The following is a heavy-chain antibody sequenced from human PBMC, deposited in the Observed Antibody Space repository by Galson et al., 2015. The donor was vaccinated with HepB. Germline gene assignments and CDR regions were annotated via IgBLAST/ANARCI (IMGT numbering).Heavy chain of an antibody. D-gene: IGHD2-2*01. J-gene: IGHJ3*02. CDR1: GFTFSSYA. V-gene: IGHV3-30*04. CDR2: ISYDGSNK. Sequence: SLRLSCAASGFTFSSYAMHWVRQAPGKGLEWVAVISYDGSNKYYADSVKGRFTISRDNSKNTLYLQMNNLRAEDTAVYYCARGGGYCSSTSCSDAFDIWGQGTMVTVSS. CDR3: ARGGGYCSSTSCSDAFDI.